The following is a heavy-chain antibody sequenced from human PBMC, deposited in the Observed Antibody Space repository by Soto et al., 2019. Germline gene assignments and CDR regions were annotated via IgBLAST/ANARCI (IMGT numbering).Heavy chain of an antibody. J-gene: IGHJ6*02. V-gene: IGHV3-23*01. Sequence: GGSLRLSCVGSGFNLRPYAMSWVRQAPGKGLEWVSGISSSGDRTYYADSVKGRFTISRDNSKNTLNLQMSSLRAEDTAVYYCARPGPPTSYPYTMDGWGQGTTVTVSS. CDR3: ARPGPPTSYPYTMDG. CDR2: ISSSGDRT. D-gene: IGHD2-2*01. CDR1: GFNLRPYA.